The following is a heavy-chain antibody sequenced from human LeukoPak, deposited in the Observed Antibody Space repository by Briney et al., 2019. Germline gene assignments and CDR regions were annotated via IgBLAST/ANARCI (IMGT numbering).Heavy chain of an antibody. J-gene: IGHJ4*02. CDR1: GGSISSSSYY. CDR2: IYYSGST. D-gene: IGHD3-10*01. Sequence: SETLSLTCTVSGGSISSSSYYWGWIRQPPGKGLEWIGSIYYSGSTYYNPSLKSRVAISVDTSKNQFSLKLSSVTAADTAVYYCAREYYYGSGSYYLDYWGQGNLATVFS. CDR3: AREYYYGSGSYYLDY. V-gene: IGHV4-39*07.